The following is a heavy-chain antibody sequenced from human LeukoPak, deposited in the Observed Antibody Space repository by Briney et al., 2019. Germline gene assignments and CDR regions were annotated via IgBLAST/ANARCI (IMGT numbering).Heavy chain of an antibody. V-gene: IGHV3-23*01. D-gene: IGHD3-3*01. CDR3: ARALSGHYNFDY. CDR2: ISASGAST. Sequence: GGSLRLSCAASGFTFSSYAMSWVRQAPGKGLEWVSTISASGASTWYADSVKGRFTISRDNSKNTLYLQMNSLRADVTAVYYCARALSGHYNFDYWGQGTLVTMSS. CDR1: GFTFSSYA. J-gene: IGHJ4*02.